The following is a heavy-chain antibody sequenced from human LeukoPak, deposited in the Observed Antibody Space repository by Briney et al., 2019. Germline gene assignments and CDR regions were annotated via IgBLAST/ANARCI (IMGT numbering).Heavy chain of an antibody. CDR1: GGTFSSYA. Sequence: SVKVSCKASGGTFSSYAISWVRQAPGQGLEWMGGIVPIFGTANYAQKFQGRVTITTDESTSTAYMELSSLRSEDTAVYYCARSPAARTNYYYYYMDVWGKGTTVTVSS. CDR2: IVPIFGTA. D-gene: IGHD6-13*01. CDR3: ARSPAARTNYYYYYMDV. V-gene: IGHV1-69*05. J-gene: IGHJ6*03.